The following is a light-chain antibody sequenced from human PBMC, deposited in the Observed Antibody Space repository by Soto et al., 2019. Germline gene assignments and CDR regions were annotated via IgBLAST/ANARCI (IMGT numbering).Light chain of an antibody. V-gene: IGKV1-5*01. CDR3: QQYNMCPWT. J-gene: IGKJ1*01. CDR2: DAS. Sequence: DIQMTQSPSTLSASVGDRVTITCRASQSINYWLAWYQQKPGKAPKLLIYDASTLESGVPSRFSGSGSGTEFTLTISSLQPDDFATYYCQQYNMCPWTFGQGTKVEIK. CDR1: QSINYW.